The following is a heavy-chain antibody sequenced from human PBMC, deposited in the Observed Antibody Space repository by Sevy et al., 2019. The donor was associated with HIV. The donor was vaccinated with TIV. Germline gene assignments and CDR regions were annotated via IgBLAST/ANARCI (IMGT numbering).Heavy chain of an antibody. Sequence: GGSLRLSCKASGFTFSSFWMQCVRQAPGKGLEWVANIRQDGNELYYVDSVKGRFTISRDNAKNALYLQMDGLRVEDTAVYHCARRYFDLWGQGTLVTVSS. J-gene: IGHJ4*02. V-gene: IGHV3-7*01. CDR1: GFTFSSFW. CDR2: IRQDGNEL. CDR3: ARRYFDL.